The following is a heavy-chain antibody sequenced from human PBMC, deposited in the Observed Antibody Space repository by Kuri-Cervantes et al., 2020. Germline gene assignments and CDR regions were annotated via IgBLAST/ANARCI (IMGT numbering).Heavy chain of an antibody. CDR2: IWYDGSNK. Sequence: GGSLRLSCAASGFTFSSYGMHWVRQAPGKGLEWVAVIWYDGSNKYYADSVKGRFTISRDNSKNTLYLQMNSLRAEDTAVYYCARKSAEHPRDLYYDILTGPTGYYYGMDVWGQGTTVTVSS. CDR3: ARKSAEHPRDLYYDILTGPTGYYYGMDV. J-gene: IGHJ6*02. D-gene: IGHD3-9*01. CDR1: GFTFSSYG. V-gene: IGHV3-33*01.